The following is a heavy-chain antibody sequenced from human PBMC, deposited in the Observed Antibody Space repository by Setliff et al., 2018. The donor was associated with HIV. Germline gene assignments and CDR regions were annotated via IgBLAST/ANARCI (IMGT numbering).Heavy chain of an antibody. CDR1: GASINSSSHH. J-gene: IGHJ6*03. CDR3: ARIVRWELVATSTFFYYYMDV. CDR2: IYYTGST. Sequence: SETLSLTCTVSGASINSSSHHWAWIRQPPGKGLEYIGNIYYTGSTHHNPSLESRVATSVDTSKNQFSLKLSPVTAADTAVYYCARIVRWELVATSTFFYYYMDVWGKGTTVTVSS. V-gene: IGHV4-39*01. D-gene: IGHD1-26*01.